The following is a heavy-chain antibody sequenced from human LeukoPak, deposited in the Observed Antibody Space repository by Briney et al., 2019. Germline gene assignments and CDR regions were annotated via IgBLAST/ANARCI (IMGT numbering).Heavy chain of an antibody. D-gene: IGHD2-2*01. CDR1: GFTFSRST. V-gene: IGHV1-58*02. Sequence: SVKVSCKASGFTFSRSTMQWVRQARGQRLEWIGWIVVGSGNTNYAQGFQDRVTITRDMSTSTAYMELSSLRSEDTAPYYCAVDRDCTSTSCYPYNFDSWGQGTLVTVSS. CDR3: AVDRDCTSTSCYPYNFDS. J-gene: IGHJ4*02. CDR2: IVVGSGNT.